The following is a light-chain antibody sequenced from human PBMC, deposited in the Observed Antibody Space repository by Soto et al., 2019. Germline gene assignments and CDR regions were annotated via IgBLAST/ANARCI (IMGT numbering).Light chain of an antibody. CDR3: QQYDNSPIT. J-gene: IGKJ5*01. CDR2: GAS. V-gene: IGKV3-20*01. CDR1: QSISSSF. Sequence: DIVLTQSPGTLSVSPRERASLSCGASQSISSSFLAWYQQKPGQAPRLLIYGASSRATGIPDRFSGTGSETDFTLTISRLEPEDFAVYYCQQYDNSPITFGQGTRLEIK.